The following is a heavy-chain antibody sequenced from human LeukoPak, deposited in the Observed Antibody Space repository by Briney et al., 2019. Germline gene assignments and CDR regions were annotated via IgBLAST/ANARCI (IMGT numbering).Heavy chain of an antibody. D-gene: IGHD6-13*01. Sequence: SETLSLTCAVYGGSFSGYYWSWIRQPPGKGLEWIGEINHSGSTNYNPSLKSRVTISVDTSKNQFSLKLSSVTAADTAVYYCAIGRYWYSSSWYFSPARYFDLWGRGTLVTVSP. J-gene: IGHJ2*01. CDR1: GGSFSGYY. CDR3: AIGRYWYSSSWYFSPARYFDL. V-gene: IGHV4-34*01. CDR2: INHSGST.